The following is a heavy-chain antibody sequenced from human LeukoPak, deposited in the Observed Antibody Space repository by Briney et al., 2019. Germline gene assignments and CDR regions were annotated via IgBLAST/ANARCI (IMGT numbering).Heavy chain of an antibody. V-gene: IGHV3-74*01. CDR2: INSDGNSR. J-gene: IGHJ4*02. Sequence: GGSLRLSCAASGFTFSTSWMHWVRQAPGKGLVWVSRINSDGNSRNYADSVKGRFTISRDNAKNTLYLQMNSLRAEDTVVYYCVRDMGYYDKVWGQGTLVTVSS. CDR3: VRDMGYYDKV. D-gene: IGHD3-22*01. CDR1: GFTFSTSW.